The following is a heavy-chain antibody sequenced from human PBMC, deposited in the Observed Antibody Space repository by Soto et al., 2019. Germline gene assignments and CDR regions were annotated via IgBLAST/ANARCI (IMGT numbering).Heavy chain of an antibody. J-gene: IGHJ4*02. CDR2: ISSSSSTI. V-gene: IGHV3-48*01. D-gene: IGHD6-13*01. CDR3: ARDLGSSWKKNDY. CDR1: GFTFSSYS. Sequence: PGGSLRLSCAASGFTFSSYSMNWVRQAPGKGLEWVSYISSSSSTIYYADSVKGRFTISRDNAKNSLYLQMNSLRAEDTAVYYCARDLGSSWKKNDYWGQGTLVTVSS.